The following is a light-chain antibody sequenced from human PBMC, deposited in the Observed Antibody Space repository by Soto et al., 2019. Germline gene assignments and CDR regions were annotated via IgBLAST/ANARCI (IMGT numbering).Light chain of an antibody. CDR1: QSLLHSNGYNY. V-gene: IGKV2-28*01. Sequence: IVMTQSPLSLPVTPGEPASISCRSSQSLLHSNGYNYLDWYLQKPGQSPQLLIYLGSNRASGVPDRFSGSGSGTDFTLKISRVEAEGVGVYYCMQALQTPFTFGPGTKVDIK. CDR2: LGS. J-gene: IGKJ3*01. CDR3: MQALQTPFT.